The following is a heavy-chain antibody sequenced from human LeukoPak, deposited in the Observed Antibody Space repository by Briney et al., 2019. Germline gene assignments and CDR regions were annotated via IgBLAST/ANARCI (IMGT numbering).Heavy chain of an antibody. V-gene: IGHV3-48*03. CDR1: GFTFSSYE. CDR2: ISSSGSTI. J-gene: IGHJ5*02. CDR3: ARDPPRRYDL. Sequence: GGSLRLSCAASGFTFSSYEMNWVRQVPGKGLEWVSYISSSGSTIYYADSVKGRFTISRDNPKNSLYLQMNSLRPEDTAVYYCARDPPRRYDLWGQGTLVTVSS.